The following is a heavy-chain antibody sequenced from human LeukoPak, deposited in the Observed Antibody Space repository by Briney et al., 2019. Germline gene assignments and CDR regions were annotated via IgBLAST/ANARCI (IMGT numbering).Heavy chain of an antibody. D-gene: IGHD5-12*01. V-gene: IGHV3-11*06. Sequence: GGSLRLSCAASGFTFSDYYMSWIRQAPGKGLEWISHISSTGSYSNYADSVKGRFTISRDNAKNSLYLQMNSLRAEDTAVYYCARGGDIGTNWFDPWGQGTLVTVSS. CDR3: ARGGDIGTNWFDP. CDR1: GFTFSDYY. J-gene: IGHJ5*02. CDR2: ISSTGSYS.